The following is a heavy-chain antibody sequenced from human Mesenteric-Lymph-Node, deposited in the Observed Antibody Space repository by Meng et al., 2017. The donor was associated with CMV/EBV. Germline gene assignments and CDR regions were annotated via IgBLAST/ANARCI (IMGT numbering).Heavy chain of an antibody. J-gene: IGHJ4*02. CDR3: AREASIAAAAAFDY. CDR2: INAGNGNT. D-gene: IGHD6-13*01. CDR1: GYTFTSYG. Sequence: KASGYTFTSYGMHWVRKAPGQRLEWMGWINAGNGNTKYSQKFQGRVAITRETSASTAYMELSSLRSEDTAVYYCAREASIAAAAAFDYWGQGTLVTVSS. V-gene: IGHV1-3*01.